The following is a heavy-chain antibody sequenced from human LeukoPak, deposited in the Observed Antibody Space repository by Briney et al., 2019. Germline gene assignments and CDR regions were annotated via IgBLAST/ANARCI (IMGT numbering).Heavy chain of an antibody. V-gene: IGHV1-2*02. CDR1: RYTFTGYY. D-gene: IGHD6-19*01. Sequence: ASVKVSCKPSRYTFTGYYMHCVPQTPRQGLEWMGWINPNSGGTNYAQKFQGRVTMTRDTSISTAYMELSRLRSDDTAVHYCARDREQWLFDYWGQGTLVTVSS. CDR3: ARDREQWLFDY. J-gene: IGHJ4*02. CDR2: INPNSGGT.